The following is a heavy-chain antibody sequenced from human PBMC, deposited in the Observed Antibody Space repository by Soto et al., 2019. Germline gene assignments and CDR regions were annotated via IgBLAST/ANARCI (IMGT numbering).Heavy chain of an antibody. D-gene: IGHD3-22*01. CDR2: ISYDGSNK. CDR1: GFTFSSYA. Sequence: GVSLRLSCAASGFTFSSYAMHWVRQAPGKGLEWVAVISYDGSNKYYADSVKGRFTISRDNSKNTLYLQMNSLRAEDTAVYYCARDRAGYYYDSSGYYPGYWGQGTLVTVSS. J-gene: IGHJ4*02. V-gene: IGHV3-30-3*01. CDR3: ARDRAGYYYDSSGYYPGY.